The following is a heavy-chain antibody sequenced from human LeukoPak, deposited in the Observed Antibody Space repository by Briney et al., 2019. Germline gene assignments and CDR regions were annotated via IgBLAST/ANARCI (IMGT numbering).Heavy chain of an antibody. Sequence: SVKLSCKASGGTFSSYAISWVRQAPGQGLEWMGRIIPILGIANYAQKFQGRVTITADKSTSTAYMELSSLRSEDTAVYYCARDRRVGATTNAFDIWGQGAMVTVSS. J-gene: IGHJ3*02. D-gene: IGHD1-26*01. CDR3: ARDRRVGATTNAFDI. V-gene: IGHV1-69*04. CDR2: IIPILGIA. CDR1: GGTFSSYA.